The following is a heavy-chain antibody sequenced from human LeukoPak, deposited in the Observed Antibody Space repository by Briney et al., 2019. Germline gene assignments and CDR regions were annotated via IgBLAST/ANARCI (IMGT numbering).Heavy chain of an antibody. J-gene: IGHJ2*01. CDR1: GDSITSNNYY. CDR3: ARHYTNCDAGCFPWYFDL. Sequence: PSETLSLTCSVSGDSITSNNYYWGWVRQPPGKGLEWISSVYYSGRFYHNPSLKSRATISVDKSKKQFSLKLNSVTAADTAVYYCARHYTNCDAGCFPWYFDLWGRGTLVTVSS. CDR2: VYYSGRF. D-gene: IGHD2-21*02. V-gene: IGHV4-39*01.